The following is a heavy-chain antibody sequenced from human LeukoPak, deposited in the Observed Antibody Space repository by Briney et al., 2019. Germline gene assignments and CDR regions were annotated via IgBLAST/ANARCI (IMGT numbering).Heavy chain of an antibody. D-gene: IGHD3-22*01. CDR2: ISHSGSS. CDR1: GYSISSGYF. J-gene: IGHJ4*02. Sequence: SETLSLTCAVSGYSISSGYFWAWIRPPPGKGLEWIGSISHSGSSYSKPSLKSRVIISVDTSNNQFSRKLTSVTAADTATYYCARDGYYYDGSFEYWGQGIRVAVSS. CDR3: ARDGYYYDGSFEY. V-gene: IGHV4-38-2*02.